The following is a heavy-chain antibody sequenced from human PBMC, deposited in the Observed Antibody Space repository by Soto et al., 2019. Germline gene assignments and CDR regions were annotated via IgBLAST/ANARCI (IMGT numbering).Heavy chain of an antibody. CDR1: GFTFSNHA. Sequence: GGSLRLSCAASGFTFSNHAMSXVRQAQGKGLEWVSAISGSGGSTYYADSVKGRFTISRDNSKNTLYLQMNSLRAEDTAVYYCAKRTSCSSTSCYGGLLGLGYYGMDVWGQGTTVTVSS. V-gene: IGHV3-23*01. D-gene: IGHD2-2*01. J-gene: IGHJ6*02. CDR3: AKRTSCSSTSCYGGLLGLGYYGMDV. CDR2: ISGSGGST.